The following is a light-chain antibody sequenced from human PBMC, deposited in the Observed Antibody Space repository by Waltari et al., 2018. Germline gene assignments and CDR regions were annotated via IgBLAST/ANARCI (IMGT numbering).Light chain of an antibody. CDR1: SSDVGGYNY. CDR2: DVN. CDR3: SAYISSSTLEL. Sequence: CTGTSSDVGGYNYVSWYQQHPGKAPKLMIFDVNNRPSGVSNRFSGSKSGNTASLTISGLQAEDEADYYCSAYISSSTLELFGGGT. J-gene: IGLJ2*01. V-gene: IGLV2-14*03.